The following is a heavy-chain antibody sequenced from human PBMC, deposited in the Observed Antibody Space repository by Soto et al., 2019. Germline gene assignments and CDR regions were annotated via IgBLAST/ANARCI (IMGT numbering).Heavy chain of an antibody. CDR3: TRDPGEYYFDW. CDR2: IYSGGST. Sequence: EVQLVESGGGLVQPGGSLRLSCAASGFSVTVSTNYMSWVRQAPGKGLEWVSVIYSGGSTHYADSVKGRFTISRDNSRNTLYLQMNSLRDEDTAVYYCTRDPGEYYFDWWGLGTLVTVSS. V-gene: IGHV3-66*01. J-gene: IGHJ4*02. CDR1: GFSVTVSTNY.